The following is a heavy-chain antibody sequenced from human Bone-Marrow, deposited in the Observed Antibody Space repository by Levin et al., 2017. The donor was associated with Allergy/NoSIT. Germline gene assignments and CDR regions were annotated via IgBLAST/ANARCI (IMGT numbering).Heavy chain of an antibody. J-gene: IGHJ4*02. CDR3: ATSPTSGY. CDR1: GFTVSNNY. CDR2: IYSGGNT. Sequence: GESLKISCAASGFTVSNNYMSWVRQAPGKGLEGVSIIYSGGNTYYTDSVKGRFTISRDSSKNTLYLQMNSLRAEDTAVYYCATSPTSGYWGQGTLVTVSS. V-gene: IGHV3-53*01.